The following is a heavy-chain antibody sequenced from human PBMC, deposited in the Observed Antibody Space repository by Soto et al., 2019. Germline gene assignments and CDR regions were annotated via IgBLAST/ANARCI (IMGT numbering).Heavy chain of an antibody. Sequence: VQLLESGGGLVQPGGSLRLSCAASGFTFSNNAMNWVRQAPGKGLEWVSAISGSGGSTYYADSVKGRFTISRDNSKNTLYLQMNSLRAEDTALYYCARDDHAGYCSGGSCSTCFDHWGQGTLVTVPS. D-gene: IGHD2-15*01. J-gene: IGHJ4*02. CDR2: ISGSGGST. CDR1: GFTFSNNA. V-gene: IGHV3-23*01. CDR3: ARDDHAGYCSGGSCSTCFDH.